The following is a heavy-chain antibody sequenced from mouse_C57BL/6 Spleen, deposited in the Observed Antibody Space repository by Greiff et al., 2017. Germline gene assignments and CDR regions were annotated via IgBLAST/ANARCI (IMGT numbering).Heavy chain of an antibody. V-gene: IGHV1-64*01. CDR1: GYTFTSYW. CDR3: ARSGRDYDTFDY. Sequence: QVQLQQPGAELVKPGASVKLSCKASGYTFTSYWMHWVKQRPGQGLEWIGMIHPNSGSTNYNEKFKSKATLTVDKSSSTAYMQLSSLTSEDSAVYYCARSGRDYDTFDYWGQGTTLTVSS. CDR2: IHPNSGST. D-gene: IGHD2-4*01. J-gene: IGHJ2*01.